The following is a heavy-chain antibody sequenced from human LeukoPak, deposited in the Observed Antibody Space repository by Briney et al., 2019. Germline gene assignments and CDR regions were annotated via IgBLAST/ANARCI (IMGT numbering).Heavy chain of an antibody. D-gene: IGHD6-13*01. CDR1: GGSISSYY. CDR2: IYYSGTA. V-gene: IGHV4-59*01. Sequence: SETLSLTCTVSGGSISSYYWSWIRQPPGKGLEWIGYIYYSGTANYNPSLKSRLTISVDTSKNQFFLKLSSVTAADTAVYYCAKVERTSSWYAYYFDNWGQGTLVTVSS. J-gene: IGHJ4*02. CDR3: AKVERTSSWYAYYFDN.